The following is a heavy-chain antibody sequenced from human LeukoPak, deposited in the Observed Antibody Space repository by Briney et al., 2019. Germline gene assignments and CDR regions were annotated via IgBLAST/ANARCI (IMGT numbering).Heavy chain of an antibody. D-gene: IGHD1-26*01. V-gene: IGHV4-4*02. CDR3: ARLRPSGGSFSVGWFDP. CDR1: DEVITSNNW. Sequence: PSGTLSLTCTVSDEVITSNNWWSWVRQSPGKGLEWIGEIFHSGTTRYKASLESRVTMLLDKSKNQFSLRLNSVTAADTAVYFCARLRPSGGSFSVGWFDPWGQGIQVTVSS. CDR2: IFHSGTT. J-gene: IGHJ5*02.